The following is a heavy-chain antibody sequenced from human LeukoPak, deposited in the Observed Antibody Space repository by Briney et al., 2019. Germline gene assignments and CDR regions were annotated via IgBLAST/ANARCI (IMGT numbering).Heavy chain of an antibody. Sequence: ASVKVSCKASGYTFTSYYMHWVRQAPGQGLEWMGWISAYNGNTNYAQKLQGRVTMTTDTSTSTAYMELRSLRSDDTAVYYCARTVNYYMDVWGKGTTVTISS. CDR1: GYTFTSYY. CDR2: ISAYNGNT. V-gene: IGHV1-18*04. D-gene: IGHD3-22*01. CDR3: ARTVNYYMDV. J-gene: IGHJ6*03.